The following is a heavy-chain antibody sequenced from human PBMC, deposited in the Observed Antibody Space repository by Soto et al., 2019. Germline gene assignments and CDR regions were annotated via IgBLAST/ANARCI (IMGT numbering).Heavy chain of an antibody. CDR2: IDTSGST. J-gene: IGHJ4*02. CDR1: GGSISNYY. Sequence: SETLSLTCTVSGGSISNYYCNWIRQPAGKGLEWIGRIDTSGSTNYNPSLKSRVTMSVDTSKQEFSLKLSSVTAADTDLYYCARGGHDFWRRPFDYRGRGALVTVSS. V-gene: IGHV4-4*07. CDR3: ARGGHDFWRRPFDY. D-gene: IGHD3-3*01.